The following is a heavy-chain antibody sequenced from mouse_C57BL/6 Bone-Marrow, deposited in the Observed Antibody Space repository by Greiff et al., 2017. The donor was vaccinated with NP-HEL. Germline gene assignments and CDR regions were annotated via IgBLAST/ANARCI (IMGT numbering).Heavy chain of an antibody. CDR1: GFSLSTSGMG. J-gene: IGHJ1*03. Sequence: QVTLKESGPGILQSSQTLSLTCSFSGFSLSTSGMGVSWIRQPSGKGLEWLAHIYWDDDKRYNPSLKSRLTIPKDTSRNQVFLKITSVDTADTATYYCARRATGPPWYFDVWGTGTTVTVSS. CDR2: IYWDDDK. CDR3: ARRATGPPWYFDV. D-gene: IGHD4-1*01. V-gene: IGHV8-12*01.